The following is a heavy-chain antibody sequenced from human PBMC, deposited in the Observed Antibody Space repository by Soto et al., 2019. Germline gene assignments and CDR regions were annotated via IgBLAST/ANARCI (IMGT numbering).Heavy chain of an antibody. CDR1: GESLSTYF. CDR2: VNYSGGRT. J-gene: IGHJ4*02. D-gene: IGHD3-3*01. Sequence: QVQLQQWGAGLLKPSETLSLTCAAYGESLSTYFWSWIRQPPGKGLEWIGEVNYSGGRTIYNPSLESRVTISVSTSRDQFSLQLRSVTAADTAVYYCASGRQYTWTFGGQGTRVTVSS. V-gene: IGHV4-34*01. CDR3: ASGRQYTWTF.